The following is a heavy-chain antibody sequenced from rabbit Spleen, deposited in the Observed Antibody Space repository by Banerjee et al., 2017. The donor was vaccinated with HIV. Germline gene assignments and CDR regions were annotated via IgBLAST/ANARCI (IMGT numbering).Heavy chain of an antibody. Sequence: QEQLEESGGDLVKPGASLTLTCTASGFSFISSYYMCWVRQAPGKGPEWIACIYTGSSSNTYSANWAKGRFTISKTSSTTVTLQMTSLTVADTATYFCARDTSSSFSSYGMDLWGPGTLVTVS. CDR2: IYTGSSSNT. J-gene: IGHJ6*01. V-gene: IGHV1S45*01. D-gene: IGHD1-1*01. CDR1: GFSFISSYY. CDR3: ARDTSSSFSSYGMDL.